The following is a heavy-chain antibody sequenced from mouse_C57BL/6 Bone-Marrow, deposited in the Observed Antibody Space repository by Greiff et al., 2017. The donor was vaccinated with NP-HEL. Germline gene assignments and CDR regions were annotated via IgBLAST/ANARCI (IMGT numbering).Heavy chain of an antibody. CDR1: GYTFTSYW. CDR3: ARERTYYFDY. CDR2: IDPSDSYT. Sequence: QVQLQQPGAELVMPGASVKLSCKASGYTFTSYWMHWVKQRPGQGLEWIGEIDPSDSYTNYNQKFKGKSTLTVDKSSSTAYMQLSSLTSEDSAVYYCARERTYYFDYWGQGPTLTVSS. D-gene: IGHD3-3*01. V-gene: IGHV1-69*01. J-gene: IGHJ2*01.